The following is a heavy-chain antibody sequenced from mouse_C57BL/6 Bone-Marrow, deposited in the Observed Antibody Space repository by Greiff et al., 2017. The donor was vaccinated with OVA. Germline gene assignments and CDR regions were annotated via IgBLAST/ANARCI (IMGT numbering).Heavy chain of an antibody. J-gene: IGHJ1*03. V-gene: IGHV1-53*01. CDR3: ASLVPNYYGSSYWYFDV. D-gene: IGHD1-1*01. Sequence: QVQLQQPGTELVKPGASVKLSCKASGYTFTSYWMHWVKQRPGQGLEWIGNINPSNGGTNYNEKFKSKATLTVDKSSSTAYMQLSSLTSEDSAVDYCASLVPNYYGSSYWYFDVWGTGTTVTVSS. CDR1: GYTFTSYW. CDR2: INPSNGGT.